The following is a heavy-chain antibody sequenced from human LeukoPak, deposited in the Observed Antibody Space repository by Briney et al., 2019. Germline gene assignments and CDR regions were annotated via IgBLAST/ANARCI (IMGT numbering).Heavy chain of an antibody. CDR2: IIPIFGTA. CDR1: GGTFSSYA. CDR3: ARDHRLTMVRGVTHHWYFDL. Sequence: PVKVSCKASGGTFSSYAISWVRQAPGQGLEWMGRIIPIFGTANYAQKFQGRVTITTDESTSTAYMELSSLRSEDTAVYYCARDHRLTMVRGVTHHWYFDLWGRGTLVTVSS. V-gene: IGHV1-69*05. D-gene: IGHD3-10*01. J-gene: IGHJ2*01.